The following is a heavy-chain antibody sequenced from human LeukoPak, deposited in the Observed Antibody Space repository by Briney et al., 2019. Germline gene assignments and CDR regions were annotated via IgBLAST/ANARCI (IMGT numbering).Heavy chain of an antibody. CDR3: ARDPYGSGDGYFDY. Sequence: GGSLRLSCAASGFTFSDHGMHWVRLAPGKGLEWVAIIWYNGSKKYYAESVKGRFTISRDNSKNTLYLQMGSLRAEDTAVYYCARDPYGSGDGYFDYWGQGTLVTVSS. CDR1: GFTFSDHG. D-gene: IGHD3-10*01. CDR2: IWYNGSKK. J-gene: IGHJ4*02. V-gene: IGHV3-33*01.